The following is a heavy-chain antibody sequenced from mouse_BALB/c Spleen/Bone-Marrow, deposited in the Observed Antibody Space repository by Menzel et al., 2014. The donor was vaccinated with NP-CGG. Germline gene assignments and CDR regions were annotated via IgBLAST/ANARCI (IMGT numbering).Heavy chain of an antibody. CDR2: ISSGSSPI. CDR1: GFTFSSFG. Sequence: DVQLVESGGGLVQPGGSRKLSCAASGFTFSSFGMHWVRQAPEKGLEWVAYISSGSSPIFYADTVKGRFTISRDNPKNTLFLQMTSLRSEDTAMYYCTRGGNWEDFDYWGQGTTLTVSS. V-gene: IGHV5-17*02. CDR3: TRGGNWEDFDY. J-gene: IGHJ2*01. D-gene: IGHD4-1*01.